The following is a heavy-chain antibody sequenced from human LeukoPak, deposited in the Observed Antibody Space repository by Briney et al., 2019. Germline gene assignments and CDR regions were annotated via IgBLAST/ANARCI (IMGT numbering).Heavy chain of an antibody. V-gene: IGHV4-59*01. CDR1: GVSISSYF. J-gene: IGHJ4*02. D-gene: IGHD1-1*01. CDR3: ASQLGGTTFH. Sequence: SETLSLTCTVSGVSISSYFWSWIRQPPGKGLEWIGYVYYNGITNYNPSLKSRVSISLDTSKNQFFLNLNSVTAADTAVYYCASQLGGTTFHWGQGTLVPVSS. CDR2: VYYNGIT.